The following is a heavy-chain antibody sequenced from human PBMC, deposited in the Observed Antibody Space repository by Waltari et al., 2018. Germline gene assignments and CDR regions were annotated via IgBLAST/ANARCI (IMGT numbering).Heavy chain of an antibody. Sequence: VQLVESGGGVVQPGRSLRLSCAASGFTFSRYGMHWVRQASGKGLDWVAVISADGRDKNYADSVKGRFTISRDKSKNTLYLQINSLRGEDTAVYYCAKDYGELGWGQGTLVTVSS. D-gene: IGHD4-17*01. CDR2: ISADGRDK. CDR3: AKDYGELG. CDR1: GFTFSRYG. J-gene: IGHJ4*02. V-gene: IGHV3-30*18.